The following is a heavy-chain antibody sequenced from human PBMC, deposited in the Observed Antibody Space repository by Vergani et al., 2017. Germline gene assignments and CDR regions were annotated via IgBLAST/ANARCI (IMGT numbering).Heavy chain of an antibody. CDR1: GFTFSSYS. D-gene: IGHD2-15*01. V-gene: IGHV3-21*01. Sequence: EVQLVESGGGLVKPGGSLRLSCAASGFTFSSYSMNWVRQAPGKGLEWVSSISSSSSYIYYADSVKGRFTISRDKAKNSLYLQMNSLRAEDTAVYYCASTQSASGRKENPTDNWFDPWGQGTLVTVSS. CDR2: ISSSSSYI. J-gene: IGHJ5*02. CDR3: ASTQSASGRKENPTDNWFDP.